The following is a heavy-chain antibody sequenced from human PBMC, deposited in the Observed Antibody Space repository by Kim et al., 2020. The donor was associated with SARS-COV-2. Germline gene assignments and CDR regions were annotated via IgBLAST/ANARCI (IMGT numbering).Heavy chain of an antibody. Sequence: GGSLRLSCAASGFTFSSYGMHWVRQAPGKGLEWVAVISYDGSNKYYADSVKGRFTISRDNSKNTLYLQMNSLRAEDTAVYYCAKPDVRGVRLTWDQLSCSIMGVWGAGTPGTLSS. CDR2: ISYDGSNK. CDR3: AKPDVRGVRLTWDQLSCSIMGV. D-gene: IGHD3-10*01. J-gene: IGHJ6*01. CDR1: GFTFSSYG. V-gene: IGHV3-30*18.